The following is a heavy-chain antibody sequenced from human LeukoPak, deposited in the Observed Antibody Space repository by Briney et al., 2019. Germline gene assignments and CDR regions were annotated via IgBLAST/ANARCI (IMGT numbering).Heavy chain of an antibody. CDR2: IYYSGST. V-gene: IGHV4-59*01. CDR1: GGSISSYY. J-gene: IGHJ3*02. CDR3: ASQTWGYYGSGSAFDI. Sequence: SETLSLTCTVSGGSISSYYWSWIRQPPGKGLEWIGYIYYSGSTNYNPSLKSRVTISVDTSKNQFSLKLSSVTAADTAVYYCASQTWGYYGSGSAFDIWGQGTMVTVSS. D-gene: IGHD3-10*01.